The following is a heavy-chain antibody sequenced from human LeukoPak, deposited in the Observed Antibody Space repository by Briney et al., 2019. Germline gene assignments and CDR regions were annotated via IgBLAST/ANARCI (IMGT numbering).Heavy chain of an antibody. D-gene: IGHD3-16*01. CDR2: IKENESEE. CDR3: ARVGADLMNYYMDV. CDR1: GFTFRIYW. J-gene: IGHJ6*03. Sequence: PGGSLRLTCAASGFTFRIYWMSWVRQAPGKGPEWVATIKENESEEYYADSVKGRFTISRDNAKNSLYLQMNSLRGEDTAVYYCARVGADLMNYYMDVWGKGTTVTVSS. V-gene: IGHV3-7*01.